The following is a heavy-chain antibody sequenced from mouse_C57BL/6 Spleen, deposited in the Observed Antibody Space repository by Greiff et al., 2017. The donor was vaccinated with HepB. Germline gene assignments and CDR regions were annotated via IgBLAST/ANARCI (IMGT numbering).Heavy chain of an antibody. D-gene: IGHD4-1*01. Sequence: EVQLQQSGPELVKPGASVKIPCKASGYTFTDYNMDWVKQSHGKSLEWIGDINPNNGGTIYNQKFKGKATLTVDKSSSTAYMEIRSLTSEDTAVYYCARGNWDGFAYWGQRTLVTVSA. CDR2: INPNNGGT. CDR3: ARGNWDGFAY. V-gene: IGHV1-18*01. CDR1: GYTFTDYN. J-gene: IGHJ3*01.